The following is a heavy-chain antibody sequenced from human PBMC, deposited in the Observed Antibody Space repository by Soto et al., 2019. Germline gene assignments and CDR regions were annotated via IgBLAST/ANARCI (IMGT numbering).Heavy chain of an antibody. CDR1: GGSSGNYY. J-gene: IGHJ2*01. Sequence: SEPLSLTSTVSGGSSGNYYWSWIRKPAGNVVESIGRVYTNKSPDYHTHPKSRVPMSVHRSKNQVSPKLSSLTAADTAVYYFVLCATAEYFDLWGRGTLVTVS. CDR3: VLCATAEYFDL. CDR2: VYTNKSP. V-gene: IGHV4-4*07.